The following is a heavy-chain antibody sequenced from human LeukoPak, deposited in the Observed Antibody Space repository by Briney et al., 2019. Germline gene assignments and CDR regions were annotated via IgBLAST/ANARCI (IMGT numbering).Heavy chain of an antibody. CDR2: IKEDGTDT. D-gene: IGHD2-21*02. V-gene: IGHV3-7*04. CDR1: GFTFSNFW. CDR3: ARDQWRLFDY. J-gene: IGHJ4*02. Sequence: GGSLRLSCAASGFTFSNFWMGWIRQAPGRGLEWVANIKEDGTDTYYMGSVRGRFTISRGNAKNLLYLQMNSLRGEDTSVYYCARDQWRLFDYWGQGTLVTVSS.